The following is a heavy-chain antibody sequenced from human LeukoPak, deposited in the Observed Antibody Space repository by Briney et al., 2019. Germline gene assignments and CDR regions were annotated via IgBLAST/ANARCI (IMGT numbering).Heavy chain of an antibody. D-gene: IGHD6-6*01. CDR2: IHHSGGT. CDR3: ARGVGSIAGAY. CDR1: GDSISNNNW. Sequence: SETLSLTCAVSGDSISNNNWWNWVRQPPGEGLEWIGEIHHSGGTNYNPSLKSRVTISIDKSKNQFSLKLTSVTAADTAVYYCARGVGSIAGAYWGPGTLVTVSS. V-gene: IGHV4-4*02. J-gene: IGHJ4*02.